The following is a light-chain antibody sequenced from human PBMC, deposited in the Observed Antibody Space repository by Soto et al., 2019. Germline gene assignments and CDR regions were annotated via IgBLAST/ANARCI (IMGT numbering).Light chain of an antibody. Sequence: EIVMTQSPATLSVSPGEKATLSCRASQSVTSYLAWYQQTPGQAPRLLIQGASARATDVPARFSGSGSGTEFTLTISILQSEDFAVYYCQQYSNWPWTFRQGTKVEI. CDR1: QSVTSY. CDR2: GAS. V-gene: IGKV3-15*01. CDR3: QQYSNWPWT. J-gene: IGKJ1*01.